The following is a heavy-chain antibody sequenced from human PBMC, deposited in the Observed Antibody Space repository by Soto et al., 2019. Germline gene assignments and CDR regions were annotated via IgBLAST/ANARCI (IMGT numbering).Heavy chain of an antibody. CDR3: ARGVNCSSTSCYAGYYFDY. CDR1: GYTFTGYY. V-gene: IGHV1-2*04. J-gene: IGHJ4*02. D-gene: IGHD2-2*01. Sequence: ASVKVSCKASGYTFTGYYMHWVRQAPGQGLEWMGWINPNSGGTNYAQKFQGWVTMTRDTSISTAYMELSRLRSDDTAVYYCARGVNCSSTSCYAGYYFDYWGQGTLVTVSS. CDR2: INPNSGGT.